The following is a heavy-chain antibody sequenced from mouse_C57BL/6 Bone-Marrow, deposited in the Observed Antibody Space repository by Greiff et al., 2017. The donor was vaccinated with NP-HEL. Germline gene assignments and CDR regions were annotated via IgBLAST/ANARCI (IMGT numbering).Heavy chain of an antibody. Sequence: VQLQQSGAELARPGASVKLSCKASGYTFTSYGISWVKQRTGQGLEWIGEIYPRSGNTYYNEKFKGKATLTADKSSSTAYMELRSLTSEDSAVYFCARVPYYYGSSFAYGGQGTLVTVSA. CDR2: IYPRSGNT. CDR3: ARVPYYYGSSFAY. D-gene: IGHD1-1*01. J-gene: IGHJ3*01. CDR1: GYTFTSYG. V-gene: IGHV1-81*01.